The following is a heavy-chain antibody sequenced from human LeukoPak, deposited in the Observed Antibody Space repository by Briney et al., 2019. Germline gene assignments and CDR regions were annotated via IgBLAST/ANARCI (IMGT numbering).Heavy chain of an antibody. V-gene: IGHV4-61*02. CDR3: ARSEAVTRGYNQAYYVDY. Sequence: PSETLSLTCTVSGLSISSGRYYWTGTRQPAATGLEWFGLNYKSRITNYHPSLKRRVTISVDTSKNQCSLKLSSVTAADTAVYYCARSEAVTRGYNQAYYVDYWGGGTLVSVSS. D-gene: IGHD5-18*01. J-gene: IGHJ4*02. CDR1: GLSISSGRYY. CDR2: NYKSRIT.